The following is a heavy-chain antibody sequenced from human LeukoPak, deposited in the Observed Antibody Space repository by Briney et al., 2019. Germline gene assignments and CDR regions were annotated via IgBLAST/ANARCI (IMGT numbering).Heavy chain of an antibody. Sequence: GGSLRLSCAASGFTFSNAWMSWVHQAPGKGLEWVGRIKSKTDGGTTDYAAPVKGRFTISRDDLKNMLYLQMNSLKIEDTAPYYCATDPTYDYWGQGTLVTVSS. CDR2: IKSKTDGGTT. CDR3: ATDPTYDY. J-gene: IGHJ4*02. CDR1: GFTFSNAW. V-gene: IGHV3-15*01.